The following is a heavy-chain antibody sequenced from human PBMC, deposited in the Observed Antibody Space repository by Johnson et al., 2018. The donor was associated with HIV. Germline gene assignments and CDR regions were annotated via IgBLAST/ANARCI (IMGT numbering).Heavy chain of an antibody. CDR1: GFTFSSYW. V-gene: IGHV3-74*01. CDR3: ARDPAAAALRAFDI. D-gene: IGHD6-13*01. Sequence: EVQLVESGGGVVQPGRSLRLSCAVSGFTFSSYWMHWVRQAPGKGLVWVSRINSDGSSKRYADSVKGRFTISRDNAKNTLYLQMNSLRVEDTAVYYCARDPAAAALRAFDIWGQGTMVTVSS. J-gene: IGHJ3*02. CDR2: INSDGSSK.